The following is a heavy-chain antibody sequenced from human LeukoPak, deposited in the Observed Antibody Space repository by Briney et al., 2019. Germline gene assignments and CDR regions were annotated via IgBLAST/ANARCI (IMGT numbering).Heavy chain of an antibody. CDR3: ARDRGSGWSSLDS. Sequence: SGGSLRLSCAASGFTFSSYEMNWVRQAPGKGLEWVSYISSTSGTMWYADSVKGRFTISRDNAKNSLYLQMNSLRDEDTAIYYCARDRGSGWSSLDSWGQGTLVTVSS. D-gene: IGHD6-19*01. J-gene: IGHJ4*02. CDR1: GFTFSSYE. V-gene: IGHV3-48*02. CDR2: ISSTSGTM.